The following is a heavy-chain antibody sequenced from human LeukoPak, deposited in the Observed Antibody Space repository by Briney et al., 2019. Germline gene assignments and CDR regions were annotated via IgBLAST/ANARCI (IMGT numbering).Heavy chain of an antibody. CDR1: GFTFSSYA. J-gene: IGHJ4*02. V-gene: IGHV3-30-3*01. CDR2: ISYDGSNK. CDR3: AREVTYYDILTGLDY. D-gene: IGHD3-9*01. Sequence: QPGRSLRLSCAASGFTFSSYAMHWVRQAPGKGLEWVAVISYDGSNKYYADSVKGRFTISRDNSKNTLYLQMNSLRDEDTAVYYCAREVTYYDILTGLDYWGQGTLVTVSS.